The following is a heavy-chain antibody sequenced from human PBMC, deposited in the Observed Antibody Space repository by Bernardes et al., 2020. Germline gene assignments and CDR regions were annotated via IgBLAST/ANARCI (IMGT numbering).Heavy chain of an antibody. D-gene: IGHD2-2*01. CDR3: ARRRVPAAPFDY. CDR2: IYYSGST. CDR1: GGSISSSSYY. Sequence: SETLSLTCTVSGGSISSSSYYWGWIRQPPGKGLEWIGSIYYSGSTYYNPSLKSRVTISVDTSKNQFSLKLSSVTAADTAVYYCARRRVPAAPFDYWGQGTLVTVSS. V-gene: IGHV4-39*01. J-gene: IGHJ4*02.